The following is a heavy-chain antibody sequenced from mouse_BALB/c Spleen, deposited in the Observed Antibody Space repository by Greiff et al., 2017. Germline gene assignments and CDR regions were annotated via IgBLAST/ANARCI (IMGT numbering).Heavy chain of an antibody. V-gene: IGHV3-8*02. J-gene: IGHJ4*01. CDR2: ISYSGST. CDR3: ARGGYDGYYHAMDY. D-gene: IGHD2-3*01. Sequence: EVQVVESGPSLVKPSQTLSLTCSVTGDSITSGYWNWIRKFPGNKLEYMGYISYSGSTYYNPSLKSRISITRDTSKNQYYLQLNSVTTEDTATYYCARGGYDGYYHAMDYWGQGTSVTVSS. CDR1: GDSITSGY.